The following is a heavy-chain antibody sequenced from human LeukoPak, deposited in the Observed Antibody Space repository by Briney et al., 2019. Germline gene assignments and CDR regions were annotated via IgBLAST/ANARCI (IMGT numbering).Heavy chain of an antibody. J-gene: IGHJ4*02. V-gene: IGHV1-18*01. D-gene: IGHD6-13*01. Sequence: ASVKVSCKASGGTFSSNAISWVRQASGQGLEGMGWISAYNGNTNYAQKLQGRVTMTTDTSTSTAYMELRSLRSDDTAVYYCASSRSSWLPDDYWGQGTLVTVSS. CDR2: ISAYNGNT. CDR3: ASSRSSWLPDDY. CDR1: GGTFSSNA.